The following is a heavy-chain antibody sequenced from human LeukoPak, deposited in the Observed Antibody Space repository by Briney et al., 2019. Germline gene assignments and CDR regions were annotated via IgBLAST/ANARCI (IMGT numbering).Heavy chain of an antibody. CDR3: ARDPGYSSGWYEGYFDY. CDR2: IIPIFGTA. D-gene: IGHD6-19*01. J-gene: IGHJ4*02. CDR1: GGTFSSYA. V-gene: IGHV1-69*05. Sequence: SVKVSCKASGGTFSSYAISWVRQAPGQGLEWMGRIIPIFGTANYAQKFQGRVTITTDESTSTAYMELSSLRSEYTAVYYCARDPGYSSGWYEGYFDYWGQGTLVTVSS.